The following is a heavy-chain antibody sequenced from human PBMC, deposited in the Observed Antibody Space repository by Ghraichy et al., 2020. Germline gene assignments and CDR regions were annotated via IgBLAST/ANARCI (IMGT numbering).Heavy chain of an antibody. J-gene: IGHJ4*02. CDR1: GGSFSGYY. V-gene: IGHV4-34*01. CDR3: ARDGMDY. CDR2: INHSGST. Sequence: LNISCAVYGGSFSGYYWSWIRQPPGKGLEWIGEINHSGSTNYNPSLKSRVTISVDTSKNQFSLKLSSVTAADTAVYYCARDGMDYWGQGTLVTVSS.